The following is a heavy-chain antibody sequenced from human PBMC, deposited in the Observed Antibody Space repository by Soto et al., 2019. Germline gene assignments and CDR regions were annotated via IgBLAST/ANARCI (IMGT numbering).Heavy chain of an antibody. Sequence: SETLSLTCTVSGDSISTLYLSWVRQTAGKGLEWIGRIYTSGSTNYNPSLKNRVTMSVETSKKQFSLKLSSVTAADTAVYYCARLKPMVVVSWYFDLWGRGTLVTVSS. CDR2: IYTSGST. D-gene: IGHD2-8*01. CDR1: GDSISTLY. CDR3: ARLKPMVVVSWYFDL. J-gene: IGHJ2*01. V-gene: IGHV4-4*07.